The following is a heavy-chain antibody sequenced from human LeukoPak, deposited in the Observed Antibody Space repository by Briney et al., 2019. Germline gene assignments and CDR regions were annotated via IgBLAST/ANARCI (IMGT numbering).Heavy chain of an antibody. CDR2: FDPEDGET. CDR1: GYTLTELS. Sequence: GASVKVSCKVSGYTLTELSMRWVRQAPGKGLEWMGGFDPEDGETIYAQKFQGRVTMTEDTSTDTAYMELSSLRSEDTAVYYCATVKFLSHYDYVWGSYRSPYFDYWGQGTLVTVSS. J-gene: IGHJ4*02. V-gene: IGHV1-24*01. D-gene: IGHD3-16*02. CDR3: ATVKFLSHYDYVWGSYRSPYFDY.